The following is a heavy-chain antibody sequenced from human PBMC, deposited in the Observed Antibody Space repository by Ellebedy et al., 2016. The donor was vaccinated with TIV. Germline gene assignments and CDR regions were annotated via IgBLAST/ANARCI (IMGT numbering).Heavy chain of an antibody. J-gene: IGHJ4*01. CDR1: GDSISRGGYY. CDR2: IYYSGET. D-gene: IGHD1-26*01. Sequence: LRLSCTVPGDSISRGGYYWGWIRQHPGKGLEWIGSIYYSGETFYNPSLKSRATVSSEKSMNRFSLRLTSVTAADTAVYYCARLRVGASMPTDYWGPGTLVTVSS. CDR3: ARLRVGASMPTDY. V-gene: IGHV4-31*03.